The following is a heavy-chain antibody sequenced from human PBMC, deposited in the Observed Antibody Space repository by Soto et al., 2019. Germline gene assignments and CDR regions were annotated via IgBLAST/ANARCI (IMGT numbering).Heavy chain of an antibody. CDR3: ARDDRYYRSGSYTTYYFDY. V-gene: IGHV1-69*01. D-gene: IGHD3-10*01. Sequence: QVQLVQSGAEVKKPGSSVKVSCKASGGTFSSYAISWVRQAPGQGLEWMGGIIPIFGTANYAQKFQGRVTIPADDSTRTAYMKLSSLRSEDTAVYYCARDDRYYRSGSYTTYYFDYWGQGTLVTVSS. CDR1: GGTFSSYA. CDR2: IIPIFGTA. J-gene: IGHJ4*02.